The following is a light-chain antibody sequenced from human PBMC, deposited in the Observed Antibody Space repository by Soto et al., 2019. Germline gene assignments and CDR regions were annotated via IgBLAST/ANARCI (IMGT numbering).Light chain of an antibody. CDR2: GAS. V-gene: IGKV3-20*01. J-gene: IGKJ4*01. Sequence: IVLTQSPGTLSLSVWETATLSCRASQSVSRNSLTWYQQRPGQAPTLLSAGASSRATGSPDRVSGSASGTEGTRTISSLQSENFTVYDCQQYNKWPLTFGGGTKVDIK. CDR1: QSVSRNS. CDR3: QQYNKWPLT.